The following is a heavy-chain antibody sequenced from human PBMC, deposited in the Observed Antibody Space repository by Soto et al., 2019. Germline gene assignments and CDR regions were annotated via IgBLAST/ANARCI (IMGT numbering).Heavy chain of an antibody. CDR2: INHSGST. CDR3: ARGRATSAYCSSTSCYPYYYYYYMDV. Sequence: SETLSLTCAVYGGSFSGYYWSWIRQPPGKGLEWIGEINHSGSTNYNPSLKSRVTISVETSKNQFSLKLSSVTAADTAVYYCARGRATSAYCSSTSCYPYYYYYYMDVWGKGTTVTVSS. J-gene: IGHJ6*03. V-gene: IGHV4-34*01. CDR1: GGSFSGYY. D-gene: IGHD2-2*01.